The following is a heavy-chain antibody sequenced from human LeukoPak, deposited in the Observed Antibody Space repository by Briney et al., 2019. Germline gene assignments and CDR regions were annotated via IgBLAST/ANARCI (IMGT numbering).Heavy chain of an antibody. Sequence: ASVKVSCKASGYTFTSYDINWVRQATGQGLEWMGWMNPNSGNTGYAQKFQGRVTMTRNTSISTAYMELSSLRSEDTAVYYCARGDYYYYGMDVWGQGTTVTVSS. V-gene: IGHV1-8*01. CDR3: ARGDYYYYGMDV. J-gene: IGHJ6*02. CDR1: GYTFTSYD. CDR2: MNPNSGNT.